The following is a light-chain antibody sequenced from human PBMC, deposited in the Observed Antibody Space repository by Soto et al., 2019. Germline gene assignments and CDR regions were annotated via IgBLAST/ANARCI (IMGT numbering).Light chain of an antibody. Sequence: DIQMTQSPSTLSGSVGDRVTITCRASQTISSWLAWYQQKPGKAPKLLIYKASTLKSGVPSRFSGSGSGTEFTLTISSLQPDDFATYHCQQAYNFPFTFGPGTKVDI. CDR2: KAS. CDR3: QQAYNFPFT. J-gene: IGKJ3*01. V-gene: IGKV1-5*03. CDR1: QTISSW.